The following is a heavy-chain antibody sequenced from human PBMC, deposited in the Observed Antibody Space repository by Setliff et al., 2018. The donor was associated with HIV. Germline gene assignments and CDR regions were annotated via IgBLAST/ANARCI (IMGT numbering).Heavy chain of an antibody. Sequence: GGSLRLSCGASGFSFDVYAMSWVRQAPGQGLEWVSSISHRDGNTYYADSVKGRFTISRDNVQNSLYLQMNSLRAEDTAVYYCARILQWCTFDYWGQGTLVTVSS. CDR2: ISHRDGNT. CDR3: ARILQWCTFDY. J-gene: IGHJ4*02. V-gene: IGHV3-23*01. D-gene: IGHD2-8*01. CDR1: GFSFDVYA.